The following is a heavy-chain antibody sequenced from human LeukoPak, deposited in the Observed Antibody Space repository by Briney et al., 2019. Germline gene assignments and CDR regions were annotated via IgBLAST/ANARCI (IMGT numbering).Heavy chain of an antibody. V-gene: IGHV3-30*02. J-gene: IGHJ4*02. Sequence: GGSLRLSCAASGFTFSSYGMHWVRQAPGKGLEWVAFIRYDGSNKYYADSVKGRFTISRDNSKNTLYLQMNSLRAEDTAVYYCARARELVPAASGKYYFDYWGQGTLVTVSS. D-gene: IGHD2-2*01. CDR1: GFTFSSYG. CDR3: ARARELVPAASGKYYFDY. CDR2: IRYDGSNK.